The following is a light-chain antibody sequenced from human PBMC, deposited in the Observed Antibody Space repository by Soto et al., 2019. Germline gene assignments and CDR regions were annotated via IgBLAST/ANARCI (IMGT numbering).Light chain of an antibody. J-gene: IGKJ1*01. CDR2: KAS. Sequence: DIQMTQSPSTLSASVGDRVTITCRASQRISTCLAWYQQEPGKAPKLLIHKASSLQSGVPSRFSGSGSGTDFTLTISSLHPDDFATYYCQQYNSYSPTFGQGTRVEIK. CDR1: QRISTC. V-gene: IGKV1-5*03. CDR3: QQYNSYSPT.